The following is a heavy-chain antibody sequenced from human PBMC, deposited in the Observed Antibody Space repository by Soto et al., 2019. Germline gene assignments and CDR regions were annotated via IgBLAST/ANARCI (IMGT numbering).Heavy chain of an antibody. CDR3: ARSRWPLDAFDI. CDR1: GYTFTGYF. Sequence: QVQLVQSGAEVKKPGASVMVSCKASGYTFTGYFMHWVRQAPGQGLEWMGWINPKSGDTNYAQKFQGWVTMTRDTSISTAYMELSRLRSDDTAVYYCARSRWPLDAFDIWGQGTMVTVSS. V-gene: IGHV1-2*04. CDR2: INPKSGDT. J-gene: IGHJ3*02.